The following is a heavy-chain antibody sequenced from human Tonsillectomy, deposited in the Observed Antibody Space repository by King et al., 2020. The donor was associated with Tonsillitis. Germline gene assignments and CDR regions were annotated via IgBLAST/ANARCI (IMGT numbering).Heavy chain of an antibody. J-gene: IGHJ4*02. CDR1: GFTFSSYW. D-gene: IGHD4/OR15-4a*01. V-gene: IGHV3-74*01. CDR2: INPDVIIT. CDR3: TKDLTGPLDY. Sequence: VQLVESGGGLVQPGGSLRLSCGASGFTFSSYWMHWVRQAPGKGLMLVSRINPDVIITNYADSVEGRFTISSDNAKNTLYLQMKSLRAEDTAVYYCTKDLTGPLDYWGQGILVTVSS.